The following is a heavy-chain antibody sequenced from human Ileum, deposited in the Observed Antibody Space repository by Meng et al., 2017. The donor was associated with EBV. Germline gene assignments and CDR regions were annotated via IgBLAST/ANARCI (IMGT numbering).Heavy chain of an antibody. Sequence: QGQEEESGAECKKPGSSVNVYCKASGGTFRNTASSWVRQAPGQGLEWMGGIIPMFGAPDYAQRFQDRVTITADESTSTVYMELNSLRSEDTAVYYCARESGRGYSSDYWGQGTLVTVSS. V-gene: IGHV1-69*01. CDR3: ARESGRGYSSDY. CDR1: GGTFRNTA. CDR2: IIPMFGAP. J-gene: IGHJ4*02. D-gene: IGHD5-18*01.